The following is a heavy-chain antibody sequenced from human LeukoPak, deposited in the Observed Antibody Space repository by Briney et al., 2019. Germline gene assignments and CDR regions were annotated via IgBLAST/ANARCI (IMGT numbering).Heavy chain of an antibody. D-gene: IGHD5-18*01. J-gene: IGHJ4*02. Sequence: GGSLRLSCAASGFKFSSYAMSWVRQAPGKGLEWVSAIGGDGGRTYYADSVKGRFTISRDNSKNTLYLQMNSLRAEDTAVYYCARVYTAMAHFDYWGQGTLVTVSS. CDR2: IGGDGGRT. V-gene: IGHV3-23*01. CDR1: GFKFSSYA. CDR3: ARVYTAMAHFDY.